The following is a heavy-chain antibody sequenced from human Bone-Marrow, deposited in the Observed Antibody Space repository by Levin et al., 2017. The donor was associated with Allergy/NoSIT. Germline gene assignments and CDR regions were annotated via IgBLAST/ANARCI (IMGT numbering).Heavy chain of an antibody. CDR1: GFSLTTDEVG. CDR3: AHSFSTVTSYLWYFDL. Sequence: GSGPTLVKPSQTLTLTCTFSGFSLTTDEVGVAWTRQPPGKALEWLALIYWDDDTRYSPSLKDMLTITKDTSKNQVVLTMTNMHPADTATYFCAHSFSTVTSYLWYFDLWGRGTLVTVSS. D-gene: IGHD4-17*01. CDR2: IYWDDDT. V-gene: IGHV2-5*02. J-gene: IGHJ2*01.